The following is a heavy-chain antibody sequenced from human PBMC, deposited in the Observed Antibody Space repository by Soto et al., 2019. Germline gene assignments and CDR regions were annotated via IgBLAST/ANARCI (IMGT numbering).Heavy chain of an antibody. J-gene: IGHJ5*01. CDR3: AKAGDFWSGRLHYFDS. CDR2: VSGHGLNT. Sequence: PGGSLRLSCTASGFTFSSHAMNWVRQAPGKGLEWVADVSGHGLNTFYADSVKGRFTVSRDNSKNMVFLQMSGLRDDDTGMYYCAKAGDFWSGRLHYFDSWGPGTRVTVS. D-gene: IGHD3-3*01. V-gene: IGHV3-23*01. CDR1: GFTFSSHA.